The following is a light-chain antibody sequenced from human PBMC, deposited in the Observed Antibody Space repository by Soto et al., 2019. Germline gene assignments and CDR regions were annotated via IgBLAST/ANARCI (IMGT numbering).Light chain of an antibody. V-gene: IGLV2-14*01. CDR2: DVN. CDR3: RRNTSRLS. J-gene: IGLJ2*01. CDR1: SSDVGGYNY. Sequence: QSGLTQPASVSGSPGQSITISCTGTSSDVGGYNYVSWYQQHPGKAPKLMIYDVNTRPSGVSNRFSGSKSGNTASLTISGVQAADESYCYCRRNTSRLSFGEGTKLTVL.